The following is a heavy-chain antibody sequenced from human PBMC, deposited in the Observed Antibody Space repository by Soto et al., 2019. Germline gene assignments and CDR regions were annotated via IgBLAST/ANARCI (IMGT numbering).Heavy chain of an antibody. CDR3: ARDKGGLDY. V-gene: IGHV1-18*01. CDR2: ISGFNGNT. J-gene: IGHJ4*02. Sequence: QVQLVQSGAEVKKPGASVKVSCKASGYTFSIYAISWVRQAPGQGLEWMGWISGFNGNTAYAQNLQGRVTMTTDTPTITASMEMRNLRSDDTAIYYCARDKGGLDYWGQGTLVSVSS. CDR1: GYTFSIYA.